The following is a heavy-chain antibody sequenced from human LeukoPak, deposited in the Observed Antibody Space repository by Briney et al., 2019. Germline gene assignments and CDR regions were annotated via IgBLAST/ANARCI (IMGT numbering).Heavy chain of an antibody. V-gene: IGHV1-69*04. CDR2: IIPTLGIA. Sequence: SVKVSCRASGGTFSNDAISWVRQAPGQGLDWMGRIIPTLGIAKYAQKFQGRVTITADSSTSTAYMELRSLRSEDTAVYYCARDSHYSAAPSDYWGQGTLVTVSS. CDR1: GGTFSNDA. J-gene: IGHJ4*02. D-gene: IGHD2-21*01. CDR3: ARDSHYSAAPSDY.